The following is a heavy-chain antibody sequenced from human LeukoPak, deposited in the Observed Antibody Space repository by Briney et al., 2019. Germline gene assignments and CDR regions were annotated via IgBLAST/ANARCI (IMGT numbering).Heavy chain of an antibody. CDR3: ARVSGWYWFDQ. D-gene: IGHD6-19*01. J-gene: IGHJ5*02. CDR1: GYTFSSYA. CDR2: ISSNGRTT. V-gene: IGHV3-64*01. Sequence: GGSLRLSCVASGYTFSSYALHWVRQAPGKGLEYVSAISSNGRTTFYANSVKGRFTNSRDNSKNTLYLQMGSLRAEDSAVYYCARVSGWYWFDQWGQGTLVTVSS.